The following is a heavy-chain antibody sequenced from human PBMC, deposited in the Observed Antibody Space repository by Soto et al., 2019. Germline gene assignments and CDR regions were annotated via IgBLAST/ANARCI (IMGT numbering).Heavy chain of an antibody. CDR2: VNHGGST. Sequence: SETLSLTCAVSGGSFSGFFWGWIRQPPGKVLEWIGEVNHGGSTNYNPSLKSRVTISSDTSKNHFSLTLRSVTAADTAVYYCARAAVAAGGPFDKWGQGALVTVSS. V-gene: IGHV4-34*01. CDR3: ARAAVAAGGPFDK. D-gene: IGHD2-15*01. J-gene: IGHJ4*02. CDR1: GGSFSGFF.